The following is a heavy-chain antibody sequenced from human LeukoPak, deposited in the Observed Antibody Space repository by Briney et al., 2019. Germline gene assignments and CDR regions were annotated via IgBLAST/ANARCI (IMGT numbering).Heavy chain of an antibody. J-gene: IGHJ4*02. CDR2: ISGSGGST. CDR3: ATHLYEYHVDY. D-gene: IGHD2-2*01. Sequence: GGSLRLSCAASGFTLSSYAMSWVRQAPGKGLEWVSAISGSGGSTYYADSVKGRFTISRDNSKNTLYLQMNSLRAEDTAVYYCATHLYEYHVDYWGQGTLVTVSS. V-gene: IGHV3-23*01. CDR1: GFTLSSYA.